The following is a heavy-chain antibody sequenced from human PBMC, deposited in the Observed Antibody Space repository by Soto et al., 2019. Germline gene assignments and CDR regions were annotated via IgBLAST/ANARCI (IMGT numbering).Heavy chain of an antibody. J-gene: IGHJ4*02. CDR1: GGSIISGY. V-gene: IGHV4-59*01. D-gene: IGHD2-15*01. CDR3: AGLRGYAGSPIDY. Sequence: SETLSLICTVSGGSIISGYWSWIRQPPGKGLEWIGYISYSGNTNYNPSLKSRVTMSVDTPKNQFSLRLSSVTTADTAVYYCAGLRGYAGSPIDYCGQGTLVTVSS. CDR2: ISYSGNT.